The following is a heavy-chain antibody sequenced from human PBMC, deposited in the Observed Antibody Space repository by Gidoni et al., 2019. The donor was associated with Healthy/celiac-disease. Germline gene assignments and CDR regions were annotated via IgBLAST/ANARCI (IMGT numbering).Heavy chain of an antibody. CDR2: IYYSGST. CDR1: GGSISSSPYD. J-gene: IGHJ4*02. CDR3: ARVEAYYYDSSGSPTDY. D-gene: IGHD3-22*01. Sequence: QLQLQESGPGLVKPSETLSLTCTVSGGSISSSPYDWGWIRQPPGKGLEWIGSIYYSGSTYYNPSLKSRVTISVDTSKNQFSLKLSSVTAADTAVYYCARVEAYYYDSSGSPTDYWGQGTLVTVSS. V-gene: IGHV4-39*07.